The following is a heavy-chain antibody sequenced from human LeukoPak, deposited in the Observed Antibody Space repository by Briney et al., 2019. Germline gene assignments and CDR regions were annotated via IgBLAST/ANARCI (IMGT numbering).Heavy chain of an antibody. D-gene: IGHD6-6*01. V-gene: IGHV1-2*02. Sequence: ASVKVSCKASGYTLTGHYIHWVRQAPGQGLEWMGWINPNSGATSFAQKFQGRVTMTRDTSISTAHMELSRLRSGDTAMYYCARDDSISPSNAFDIWGQGTMVTVSS. CDR1: GYTLTGHY. CDR2: INPNSGAT. CDR3: ARDDSISPSNAFDI. J-gene: IGHJ3*02.